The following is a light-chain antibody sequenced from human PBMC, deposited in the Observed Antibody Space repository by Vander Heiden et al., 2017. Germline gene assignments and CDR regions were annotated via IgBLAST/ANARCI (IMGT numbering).Light chain of an antibody. CDR2: QDS. CDR1: KLGDKY. Sequence: SYELTQPPSVSVSAGQTASITCPGDKLGDKYACWYQQKPGQSPVLVIYQDSKRPSGIPERFSGSNAGNTATLTICGTQAMDEADYYCQAWDSSTHYVFGTGTKVTVL. J-gene: IGLJ1*01. V-gene: IGLV3-1*01. CDR3: QAWDSSTHYV.